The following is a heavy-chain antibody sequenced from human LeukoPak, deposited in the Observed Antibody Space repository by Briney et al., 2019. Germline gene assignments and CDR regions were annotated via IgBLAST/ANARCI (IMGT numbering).Heavy chain of an antibody. CDR2: GSESGGT. Sequence: PSETLSLTCAVYGGSLNGHYWSWIRQPPGKGLEWIGEGSESGGTKFNPSLKSRVTISADTSKNQFSLKLSSVTAADTAVYYCARSPYDFWSGYPYFDYWGQGTLVTVSS. CDR1: GGSLNGHY. J-gene: IGHJ4*02. V-gene: IGHV4-34*01. D-gene: IGHD3-3*01. CDR3: ARSPYDFWSGYPYFDY.